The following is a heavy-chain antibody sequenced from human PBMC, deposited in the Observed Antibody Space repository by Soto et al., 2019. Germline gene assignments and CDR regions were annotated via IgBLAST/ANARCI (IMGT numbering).Heavy chain of an antibody. CDR2: INAGNGNT. Sequence: QVQLVQSGAEVKKPGASVKVSCKASGYTFTSYAMHWVRQAPGQRLEWMGWINAGNGNTKYSQKFQGRVTITRDTSASKAYMELSSLRSEDTAVYYCAREPYSSSWYYYYYGMDVWGQGTTVTVSS. J-gene: IGHJ6*02. D-gene: IGHD6-13*01. V-gene: IGHV1-3*01. CDR1: GYTFTSYA. CDR3: AREPYSSSWYYYYYGMDV.